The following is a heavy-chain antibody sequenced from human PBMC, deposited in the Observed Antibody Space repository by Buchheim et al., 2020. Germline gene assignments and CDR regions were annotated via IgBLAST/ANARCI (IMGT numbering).Heavy chain of an antibody. V-gene: IGHV1-46*01. CDR3: TRVDSSSWTGFDP. CDR2: INPGGGFT. J-gene: IGHJ5*02. CDR1: GYTFSSYY. D-gene: IGHD6-13*01. Sequence: QVQLVQSGAEVKKPGASVKVSCKASGYTFSSYYMHWVRQAPGQGLEWMGIINPGGGFTTYAQKFQGRLTMTRDTSPSTMYMELSSLRSEDTAVYYCTRVDSSSWTGFDPWGQGTL.